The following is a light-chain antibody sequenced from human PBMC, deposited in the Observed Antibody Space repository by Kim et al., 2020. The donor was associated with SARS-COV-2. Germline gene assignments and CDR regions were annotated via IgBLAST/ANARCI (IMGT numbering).Light chain of an antibody. V-gene: IGLV6-57*03. CDR2: VDD. J-gene: IGLJ3*02. Sequence: KTVSISCTRSSGSIASNYVQCYQRRPGSAPTTVIYVDDQRPSGVPDRFSACIDTSSNSASLIISGLKTEDGADYYCQSYDNDNHGVFGGGTQLTVL. CDR3: QSYDNDNHGV. CDR1: SGSIASNY.